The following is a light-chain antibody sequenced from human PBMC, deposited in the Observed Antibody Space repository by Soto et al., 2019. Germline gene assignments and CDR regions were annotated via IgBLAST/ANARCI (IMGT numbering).Light chain of an antibody. Sequence: EIELTQSPATLSLSPGETATLSCRASQSVDKFLAWYQQRPGQPPRLLTFDSSNRATGVPVRFSGTGSGTVFTLTIGSLEPEDSALYYCQQWKNWPPITFGQGTRLEIK. CDR1: QSVDKF. V-gene: IGKV3-11*01. J-gene: IGKJ5*01. CDR2: DSS. CDR3: QQWKNWPPIT.